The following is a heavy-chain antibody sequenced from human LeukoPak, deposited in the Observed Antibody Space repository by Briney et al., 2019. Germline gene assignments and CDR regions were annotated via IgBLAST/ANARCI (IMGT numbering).Heavy chain of an antibody. J-gene: IGHJ6*02. CDR2: ISAYNGNT. CDR3: AGGQLRFLEWLLFPSHGMDV. V-gene: IGHV1-18*01. CDR1: GYTFTSYG. D-gene: IGHD3-3*01. Sequence: ASVKVSCKASGYTFTSYGISWVRQAPGQGLEWMGWISAYNGNTNCAQKLQGRVTMTTDTSTSTAYMELRSLRSDDTAVYYCAGGQLRFLEWLLFPSHGMDVWGQGTTVTVSS.